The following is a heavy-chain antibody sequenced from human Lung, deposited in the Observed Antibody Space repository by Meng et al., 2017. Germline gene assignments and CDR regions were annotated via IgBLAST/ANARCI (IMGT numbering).Heavy chain of an antibody. D-gene: IGHD4-11*01. Sequence: QGQLYLWGAGLFKPSETLSLTCVVSGGPFSDYYWSWFRQTPGKGLAWIGEINHSGSTNYNPSLESRATISVDTSQNNLSLKLSSVTAADSAVYYCARGPTTMAHDFDYWGQGTLVTVSS. CDR3: ARGPTTMAHDFDY. CDR1: GGPFSDYY. CDR2: INHSGST. V-gene: IGHV4-34*01. J-gene: IGHJ4*02.